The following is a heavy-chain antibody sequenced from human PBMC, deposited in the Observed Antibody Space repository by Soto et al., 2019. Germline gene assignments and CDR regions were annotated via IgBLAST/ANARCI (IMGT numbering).Heavy chain of an antibody. CDR3: TTGKESTVFYFLKWLSHD. CDR2: ISSKADGGTT. D-gene: IGHD3-3*01. Sequence: GGSLRLSCAASGFTLSNAWMSWVRQAPWKGLEWVGRISSKADGGTTDYPAPVKGRFTISRDDLKNTLYLQINSLETEDTAVYFCTTGKESTVFYFLKWLSHDWGQGT. CDR1: GFTLSNAW. V-gene: IGHV3-15*01. J-gene: IGHJ4*02.